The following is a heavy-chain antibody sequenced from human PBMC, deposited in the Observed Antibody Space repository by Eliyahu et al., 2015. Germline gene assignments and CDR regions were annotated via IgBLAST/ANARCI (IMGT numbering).Heavy chain of an antibody. J-gene: IGHJ4*02. CDR3: ARKRCSSTSCFPDY. CDR1: GFXFNSYW. CDR2: IKQDGSEK. D-gene: IGHD2-2*01. Sequence: EVQLVESGGGLVQPGGSLRLSCAASGFXFNSYWMGWVRQAPGKGLEWVANIKQDGSEKYYVDSVKGRFTISRDNAKNSLYLQMNSLRAEDTAVYYCARKRCSSTSCFPDYWGPGTLVTVSS. V-gene: IGHV3-7*01.